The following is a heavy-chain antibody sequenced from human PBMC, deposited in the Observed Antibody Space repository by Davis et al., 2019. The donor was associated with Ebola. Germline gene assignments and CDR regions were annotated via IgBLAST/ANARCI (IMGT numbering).Heavy chain of an antibody. CDR3: ARDERPSGRIDY. Sequence: PGGSLRLSCAASGFTFSSYEMNWVRQAPGKGLEWVSYISSSGSTIYYADPVKGRFTISRDNAKNSLYLQMNSLRAEDKAVYYCARDERPSGRIDYWGQGTLVTVSS. CDR2: ISSSGSTI. V-gene: IGHV3-48*03. CDR1: GFTFSSYE. J-gene: IGHJ4*02. D-gene: IGHD5-12*01.